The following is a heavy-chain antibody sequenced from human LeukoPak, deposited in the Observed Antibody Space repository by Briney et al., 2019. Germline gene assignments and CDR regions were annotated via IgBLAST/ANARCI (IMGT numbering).Heavy chain of an antibody. CDR2: MNPNSGNT. D-gene: IGHD4-17*01. CDR3: ARVSVTTGYYFDY. V-gene: IGHV1-8*01. CDR1: GYTFTSYD. Sequence: ASVKVSCKSSGYTFTSYDINWVRPATGQGLAWMGWMNPNSGNTGYAQKFQGRVTMTRNTSISTAYMELSSLRSENTAVYYCARVSVTTGYYFDYWGQGTLVTVSS. J-gene: IGHJ4*02.